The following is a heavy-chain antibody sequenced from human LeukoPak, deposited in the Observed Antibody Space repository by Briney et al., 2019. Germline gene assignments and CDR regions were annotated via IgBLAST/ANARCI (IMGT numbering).Heavy chain of an antibody. CDR1: GFTFSSYA. Sequence: PGGSLRLSCAASGFTFSSYAMSWVRQAPGKGLGWVSGISDSGGNTYYAGSVKGRFTISRDNSKNMLYLQMNSLRAEDTAVYYCAKKIPTSFDPWGQGTLVTVSS. CDR3: AKKIPTSFDP. V-gene: IGHV3-23*01. J-gene: IGHJ5*02. CDR2: ISDSGGNT.